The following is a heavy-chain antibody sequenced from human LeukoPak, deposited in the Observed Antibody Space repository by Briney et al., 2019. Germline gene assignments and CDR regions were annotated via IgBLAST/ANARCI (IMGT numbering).Heavy chain of an antibody. J-gene: IGHJ4*02. CDR3: ARGGEGYNYGLFDY. CDR1: GGSFSGYY. D-gene: IGHD5-24*01. CDR2: INHSGST. V-gene: IGHV4-34*01. Sequence: SETLSLTCAVYGGSFSGYYWSWIRQPPGKGLEWIGEINHSGSTNYNPSLKSRVTISVDTSKNQFSLKLSSVTAADTAVYYCARGGEGYNYGLFDYWGQGTLVTVSS.